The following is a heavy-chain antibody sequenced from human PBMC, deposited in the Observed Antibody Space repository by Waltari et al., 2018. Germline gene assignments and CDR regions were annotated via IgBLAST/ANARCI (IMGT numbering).Heavy chain of an antibody. J-gene: IGHJ5*02. CDR2: IIPIFGTA. CDR3: ARDLVNYDYIWGSLDWFDP. D-gene: IGHD3-16*01. V-gene: IGHV1-69*08. CDR1: GGTFSSYA. Sequence: QVQLVQSGAEVKKPGSSVKVSCKASGGTFSSYAISWVRQDPGPGLEWMGRIIPIFGTANYAQKFQGRVTITADKSTSTAYMELSSLRSEDTAVYYCARDLVNYDYIWGSLDWFDPWGQGTLVTVSS.